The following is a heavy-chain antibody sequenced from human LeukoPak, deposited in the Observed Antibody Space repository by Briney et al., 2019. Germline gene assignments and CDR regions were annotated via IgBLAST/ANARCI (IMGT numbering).Heavy chain of an antibody. CDR1: GFILGDYA. CDR3: VKHSVRDHGDYAAFDY. Sequence: SGRSLRLSCVASGFILGDYAMHWVRQLPGKGLEWVSGISWNSGKRDYGDSVKGRFTISRDNAKNSLYLQMNSLRVEDTALYYCVKHSVRDHGDYAAFDYWGQGTLVTVSS. CDR2: ISWNSGKR. V-gene: IGHV3-9*01. J-gene: IGHJ4*02. D-gene: IGHD3-10*02.